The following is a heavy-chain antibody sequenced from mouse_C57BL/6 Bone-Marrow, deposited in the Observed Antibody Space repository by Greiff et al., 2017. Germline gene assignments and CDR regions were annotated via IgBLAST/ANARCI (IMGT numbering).Heavy chain of an antibody. J-gene: IGHJ3*01. D-gene: IGHD2-5*01. CDR2: ISSGGDYI. CDR1: GFTFSSYA. V-gene: IGHV5-9-1*02. CDR3: TRDYSKAWFAY. Sequence: EVKLVESGEGLVKPGGSLKLSCAASGFTFSSYAMSWVRQTPEKRLEWVAYISSGGDYIYYADTVKGRFTISRDNARNTLYLQMSSLKSEDTAMYYCTRDYSKAWFAYWGQGTLVTVSA.